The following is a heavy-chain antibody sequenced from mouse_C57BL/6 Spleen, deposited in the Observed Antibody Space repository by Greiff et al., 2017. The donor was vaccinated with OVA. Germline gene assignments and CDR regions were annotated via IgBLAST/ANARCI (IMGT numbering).Heavy chain of an antibody. V-gene: IGHV1-19*01. CDR1: GYTFTDYY. J-gene: IGHJ1*03. D-gene: IGHD4-1*01. Sequence: EVKLQESGPVLVKPGASVKMSCKASGYTFTDYYMNWVKQSHGKSLEWIGVINPYNGGTSYNQKFKGKATLTVDKSSSTAYMELNSLTSEDSAVYYCARWPLTANWYFDVWGTGTTVTVSS. CDR2: INPYNGGT. CDR3: ARWPLTANWYFDV.